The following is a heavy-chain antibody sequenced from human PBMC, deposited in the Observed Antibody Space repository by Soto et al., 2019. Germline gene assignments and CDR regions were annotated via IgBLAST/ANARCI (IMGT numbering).Heavy chain of an antibody. CDR3: TRHAIGVVVPAAIRN. CDR1: GGSISSSSYY. D-gene: IGHD2-15*01. CDR2: IYYTGTS. Sequence: PLETVSLTCAVSGGSISSSSYYWDLIRQPPGKGLEWIGTIYYTGTSNYNPSLKSRVTISVDTSKNQFSLNLSSVTAADTAVYYCTRHAIGVVVPAAIRNWGQGSMVTVSS. J-gene: IGHJ4*02. V-gene: IGHV4-39*01.